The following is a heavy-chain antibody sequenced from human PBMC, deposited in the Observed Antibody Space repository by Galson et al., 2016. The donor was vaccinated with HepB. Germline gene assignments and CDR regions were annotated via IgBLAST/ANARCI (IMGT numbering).Heavy chain of an antibody. V-gene: IGHV3-53*01. D-gene: IGHD3-22*01. CDR1: GFTVSDSY. Sequence: SLRLSCAASGFTVSDSYMGWVRQAPGKGLLWVSVIFGGGATYYADSAKGRFTISRDSSKNTLNLQMNSLRVEDTAVYYCAKTYFFDSSGPYPGYGAFDIWGQGTLVAVSS. CDR3: AKTYFFDSSGPYPGYGAFDI. CDR2: IFGGGAT. J-gene: IGHJ3*02.